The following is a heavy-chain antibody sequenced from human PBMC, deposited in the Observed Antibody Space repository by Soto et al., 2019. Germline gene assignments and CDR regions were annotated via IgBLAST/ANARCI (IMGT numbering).Heavy chain of an antibody. CDR2: IYTSGST. V-gene: IGHV4-4*07. Sequence: QVQLQESGPGLVKPSETLSLTCTVSGGSISSYYWSWIRQPAGKGLEWIGRIYTSGSTNYNPSLKSRVTMSVDTSKNQFSRKLSSVTAADTAVYYCARVVAVAGTLSWGMDVWGQGTTVTVSS. J-gene: IGHJ6*02. D-gene: IGHD6-19*01. CDR1: GGSISSYY. CDR3: ARVVAVAGTLSWGMDV.